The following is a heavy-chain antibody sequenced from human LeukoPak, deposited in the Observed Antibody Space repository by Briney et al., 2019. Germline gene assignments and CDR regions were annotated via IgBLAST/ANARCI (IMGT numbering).Heavy chain of an antibody. CDR2: INPNSRGT. V-gene: IGHV1-2*02. Sequence: ASVKDSCKASGYTFTGYYMHWVRQAPGQGLEWMGWINPNSRGTNYAQKFQGRVTMTRDTSISTAYMELSRLRSDDTAVYYCANLHSGWWDGGYLDYWGQGTLVIVCS. CDR1: GYTFTGYY. J-gene: IGHJ4*02. D-gene: IGHD6-19*01. CDR3: ANLHSGWWDGGYLDY.